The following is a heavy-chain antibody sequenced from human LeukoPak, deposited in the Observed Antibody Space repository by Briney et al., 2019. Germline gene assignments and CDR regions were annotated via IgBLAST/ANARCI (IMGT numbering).Heavy chain of an antibody. D-gene: IGHD5/OR15-5a*01. Sequence: SETLSLTCTVFGESFTNFYWTWIRQSPGNRLEWIGELKHSGTTNYNPSFKSRVTISLDTSKTQFSLNLTAVTAADTAVYYCAGRYPGVGVSGNFWGQGTLVTVSS. V-gene: IGHV4-34*01. CDR3: AGRYPGVGVSGNF. CDR2: LKHSGTT. J-gene: IGHJ4*02. CDR1: GESFTNFY.